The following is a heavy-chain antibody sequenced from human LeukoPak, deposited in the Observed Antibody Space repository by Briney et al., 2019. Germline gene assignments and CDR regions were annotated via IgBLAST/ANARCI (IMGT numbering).Heavy chain of an antibody. CDR1: GFTISSYS. CDR2: ISSSSSYI. CDR3: ARDQVTPYGMDV. V-gene: IGHV3-21*01. D-gene: IGHD2-21*02. Sequence: GGSLRLSCAASGFTISSYSMNWVRQAPGKGLEWVSSISSSSSYIYYADSVKGRFTISRDNAKNSLYLQMNSLRAEDTAVYYCARDQVTPYGMDVWGQGTTVTVSS. J-gene: IGHJ6*02.